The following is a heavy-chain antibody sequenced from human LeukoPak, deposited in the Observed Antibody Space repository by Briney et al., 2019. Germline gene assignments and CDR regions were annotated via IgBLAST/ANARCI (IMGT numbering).Heavy chain of an antibody. J-gene: IGHJ3*02. CDR2: IYYSGST. D-gene: IGHD6-13*01. CDR3: ARLGIVAAARVGAFDI. V-gene: IGHV4-38-2*01. CDR1: GFTFSDYY. Sequence: PGGSLRLSCAASGFTFSDYYMSWIRQPPGKGLEWIGSIYYSGSTYYNPSLKSRVTISVDTSKNQFSLKLSSVTAADTAVYYCARLGIVAAARVGAFDIWGQGTVVTVSS.